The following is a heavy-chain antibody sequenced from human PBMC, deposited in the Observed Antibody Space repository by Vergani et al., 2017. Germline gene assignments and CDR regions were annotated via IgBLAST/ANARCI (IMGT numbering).Heavy chain of an antibody. D-gene: IGHD2-2*01. V-gene: IGHV4-38-2*01. Sequence: QVQLQESGPGLVKPSETLSLTCSVSGYSISSGYYWGWIRQSPGRGLEWIGNIFRNGSTHYNPSLKSRLTISVATSKNHFSLKLTSVTAADTAVYYCARLPYQQAVDNWGQGTLVTVSS. J-gene: IGHJ4*02. CDR2: IFRNGST. CDR3: ARLPYQQAVDN. CDR1: GYSISSGYY.